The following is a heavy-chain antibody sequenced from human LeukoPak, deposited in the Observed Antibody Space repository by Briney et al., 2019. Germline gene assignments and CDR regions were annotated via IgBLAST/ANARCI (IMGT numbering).Heavy chain of an antibody. CDR3: ASQAPDDYDYGDYGPHRTLDY. CDR1: GGSISSSSYY. Sequence: SETLSLTCTVSGGSISSSSYYWGWIRQPPGKGLEWIGSIYYSGSTYYNPSLKSRVTISVDTSKNQFSLKLSSVTAADTAVYYCASQAPDDYDYGDYGPHRTLDYWGQGTLVTVSS. J-gene: IGHJ4*02. V-gene: IGHV4-39*07. CDR2: IYYSGST. D-gene: IGHD4-17*01.